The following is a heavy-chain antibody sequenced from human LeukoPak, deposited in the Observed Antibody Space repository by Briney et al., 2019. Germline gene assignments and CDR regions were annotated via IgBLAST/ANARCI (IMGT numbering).Heavy chain of an antibody. Sequence: ASVKVSCKASGYTFTDYYVHWVRQAPGQGREWMGWFNPDNGGTNAVQKFQGRVTMTRNTSISTAYMELSSLKCEDTAVYYCARINRVSWVWCGELFSNWFDPWGQGTLVTVSS. CDR3: ARINRVSWVWCGELFSNWFDP. CDR2: FNPDNGGT. CDR1: GYTFTDYY. J-gene: IGHJ5*02. D-gene: IGHD3-10*01. V-gene: IGHV1-2*02.